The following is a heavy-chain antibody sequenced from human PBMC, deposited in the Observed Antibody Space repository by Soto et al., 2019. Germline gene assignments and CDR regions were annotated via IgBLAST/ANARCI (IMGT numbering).Heavy chain of an antibody. V-gene: IGHV3-73*01. J-gene: IGHJ4*02. CDR3: TKQIYGGNS. CDR1: GFTFSASA. Sequence: GGSLRLSCANSGFTFSASAMHWVRQVSGKGLEWNARIRSKANNYATTYAASVKGRFTISRDDSENTVYLQMNSLKTEDTAIYYCTKQIYGGNSWGQGTLVTVSS. D-gene: IGHD2-21*02. CDR2: IRSKANNYAT.